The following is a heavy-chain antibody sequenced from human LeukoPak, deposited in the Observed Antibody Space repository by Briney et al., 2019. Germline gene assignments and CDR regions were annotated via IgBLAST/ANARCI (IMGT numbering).Heavy chain of an antibody. CDR3: ARTYYDILTGYNPYFDY. D-gene: IGHD3-9*01. CDR1: GFTFSRYS. CDR2: ISSSSSYI. V-gene: IGHV3-21*01. J-gene: IGHJ4*02. Sequence: GGSLRLSCAASGFTFSRYSMNWVRQAPGKGLEWVSSISSSSSYIYYADSVKGRFTISRDNAKNSLDLQMNSLRAEDTAVYYCARTYYDILTGYNPYFDYWGQGILVTVSS.